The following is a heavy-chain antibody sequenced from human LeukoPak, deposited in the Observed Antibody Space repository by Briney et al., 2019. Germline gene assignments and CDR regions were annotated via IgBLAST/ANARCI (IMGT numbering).Heavy chain of an antibody. V-gene: IGHV4-34*01. Sequence: SETLSLTCAVYGGSFSGYYWSWIRQPPGKGLEWIGEINHSGSTNYNPSLKSRVTISVDTSKNQFSLKLSSVTAADTAVYYCARKLGIFTVTTAFDYWRQRTLVTVSS. D-gene: IGHD4-17*01. CDR2: INHSGST. CDR1: GGSFSGYY. CDR3: ARKLGIFTVTTAFDY. J-gene: IGHJ4*02.